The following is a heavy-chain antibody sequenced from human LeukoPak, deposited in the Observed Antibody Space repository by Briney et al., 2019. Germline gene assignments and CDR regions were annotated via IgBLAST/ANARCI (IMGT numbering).Heavy chain of an antibody. CDR1: GFTFSSYG. V-gene: IGHV3-30*03. CDR2: ISYDGSNK. J-gene: IGHJ4*02. CDR3: ARDLSRAFDY. Sequence: PGRSLRLSCAASGFTFSSYGMHWVRQAPGKGLEWVAVISYDGSNKYYADSVKGRFTISRDNSKNTLYLQMNSLRAEDTAVYYCARDLSRAFDYWGQGTLVTVSS.